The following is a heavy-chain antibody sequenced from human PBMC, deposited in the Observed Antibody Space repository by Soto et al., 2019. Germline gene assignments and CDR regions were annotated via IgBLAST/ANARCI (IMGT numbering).Heavy chain of an antibody. V-gene: IGHV4-30-2*01. CDR3: AGGPTTEKVGS. CDR1: GGSISSGGYS. Sequence: PSETLSLTCAVSGGSISSGGYSWSRIRQPPGKGLEWIGYIYHSGSTYYDPSLKSRVTISVDRSKNQFSLALTSVTAADTAMYYCAGGPTTEKVGSWGQGILVTVSS. CDR2: IYHSGST. J-gene: IGHJ4*02.